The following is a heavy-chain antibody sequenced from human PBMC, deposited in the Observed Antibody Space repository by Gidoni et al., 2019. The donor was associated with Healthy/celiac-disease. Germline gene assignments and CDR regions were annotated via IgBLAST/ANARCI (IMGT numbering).Heavy chain of an antibody. D-gene: IGHD2-15*01. CDR1: GYTFTSYY. V-gene: IGHV1-46*01. J-gene: IGHJ4*02. CDR3: ARDQHGGNLIFDY. CDR2: INPSGGST. Sequence: KASGYTFTSYYMHWVRQAPGQGLEWMGIINPSGGSTSYAQMFQGRVTMTRDTSTSTVYMELSSLRSEDTAVYYCARDQHGGNLIFDYWGQGTLVTVSS.